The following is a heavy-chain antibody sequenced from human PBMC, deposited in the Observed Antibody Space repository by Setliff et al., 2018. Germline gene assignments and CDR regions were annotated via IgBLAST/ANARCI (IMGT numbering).Heavy chain of an antibody. Sequence: PGGSLRLSCAASGFTFSDYYMSWVRQAPGKGLEWVSYISSSSSDTNYADSVKGRFTISRDNAKNSLYLQMNSLRAEDTAVYYCARDRALSAAASLCELPSYGMDVWGQGTTVTVSS. CDR3: ARDRALSAAASLCELPSYGMDV. J-gene: IGHJ6*02. CDR2: ISSSSSDT. D-gene: IGHD6-13*01. CDR1: GFTFSDYY. V-gene: IGHV3-11*05.